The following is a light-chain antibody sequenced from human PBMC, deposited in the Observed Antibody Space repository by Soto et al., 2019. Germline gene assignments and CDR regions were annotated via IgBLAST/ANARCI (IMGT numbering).Light chain of an antibody. CDR2: DAS. CDR3: QQRSNWPPT. Sequence: EIVLTQSPATLSLSPGERATLSCRASQSVSSYLAWYQQKPGQAPRLLIYDASNRATGIPARFSGSGSGTDFTVTISSLEPEDFAVYYCQQRSNWPPTFGQGTKVEI. V-gene: IGKV3-11*01. CDR1: QSVSSY. J-gene: IGKJ1*01.